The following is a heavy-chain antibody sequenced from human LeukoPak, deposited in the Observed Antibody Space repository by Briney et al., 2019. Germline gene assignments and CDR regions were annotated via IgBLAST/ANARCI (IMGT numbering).Heavy chain of an antibody. V-gene: IGHV3-48*03. CDR1: GFTFSSYE. D-gene: IGHD3-22*01. J-gene: IGHJ4*02. CDR3: ARDPYDSNGYYSRFDY. CDR2: ISSSGSTI. Sequence: GGSLRLSCAASGFTFSSYEMNWVRQAPGKGLEWVSYISSSGSTIYYADSVKGRFTISRDNAKNSLYLQMHSLRAEDTAVYYCARDPYDSNGYYSRFDYWGQGTLVTGSS.